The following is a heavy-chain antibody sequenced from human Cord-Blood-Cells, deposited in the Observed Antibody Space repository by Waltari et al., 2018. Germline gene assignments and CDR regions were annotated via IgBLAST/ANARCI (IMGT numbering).Heavy chain of an antibody. CDR1: GGSFSGYY. D-gene: IGHD6-6*01. V-gene: IGHV4-34*01. CDR3: ARGTSPEGAFDI. J-gene: IGHJ3*02. CDR2: INHSGST. Sequence: QVQLQPSGAGLLKPSETLSLTCSVYGGSFSGYYWSLIRQPPGKGLEWIREINHSGSTNYNPSLKSRVTIAVDTSKNQFSLKLSSVTAADTAVYYCARGTSPEGAFDIWGQGTMVTVSS.